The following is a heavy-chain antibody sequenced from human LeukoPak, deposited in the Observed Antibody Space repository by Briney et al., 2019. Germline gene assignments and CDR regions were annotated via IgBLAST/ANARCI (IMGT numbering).Heavy chain of an antibody. CDR2: IIPIFGTA. Sequence: ASVKVSCKASGGTFSSYAISWVRQAPGQGLEWMGGIIPIFGTANYAQKFQGRVTITADESTSTAYMELSSLRSKDTAVYYCARGYDYGGNSDYWGQGTLVTVSS. CDR3: ARGYDYGGNSDY. D-gene: IGHD4-23*01. CDR1: GGTFSSYA. J-gene: IGHJ4*02. V-gene: IGHV1-69*13.